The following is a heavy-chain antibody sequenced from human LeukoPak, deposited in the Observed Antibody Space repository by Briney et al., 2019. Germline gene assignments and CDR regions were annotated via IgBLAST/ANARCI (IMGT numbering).Heavy chain of an antibody. CDR2: IIPIFGTA. Sequence: ASVKVSCKASGGTFSSYAISWVRQAPGQGLEWMGGIIPIFGTANYAQKFQGRVTITTDESTSTAYMELSSLRSEDTAVYYCAREPLTRFLDSSYYFDYWGQGTLVTVSS. CDR3: AREPLTRFLDSSYYFDY. CDR1: GGTFSSYA. J-gene: IGHJ4*02. D-gene: IGHD3-3*01. V-gene: IGHV1-69*05.